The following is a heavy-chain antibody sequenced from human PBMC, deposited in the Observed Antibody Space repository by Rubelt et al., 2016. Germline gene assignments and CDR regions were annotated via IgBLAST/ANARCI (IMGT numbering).Heavy chain of an antibody. V-gene: IGHV4-39*01. J-gene: IGHJ4*02. Sequence: QLLLQESGPGLVKPSETLSLTCTVSGGSISSSSYYWGWIRQPPGKGLEWIGTMYYRGSTNYNPSLKSRVTISLDTSKNQFSRRLSSVTAADTAVYYCARQVRVLYYSDYWGQGTLVTVSS. CDR3: ARQVRVLYYSDY. CDR1: GGSISSSSYY. CDR2: MYYRGST.